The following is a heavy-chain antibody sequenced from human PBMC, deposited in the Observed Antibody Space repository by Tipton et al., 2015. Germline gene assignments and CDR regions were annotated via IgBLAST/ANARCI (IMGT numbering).Heavy chain of an antibody. D-gene: IGHD2-8*01. CDR1: GGSVSSGSYY. CDR3: ARRVRNGVLDI. Sequence: TLSLTCTVSGGSVSSGSYYWSWIRQPPGKGLEWIGYIYYSGSTNYNPSLKSRVTISVDTSKNQFSLQLNSVTPEDTAVYYCARRVRNGVLDIWGRGTVVTASS. V-gene: IGHV4-61*01. J-gene: IGHJ3*02. CDR2: IYYSGST.